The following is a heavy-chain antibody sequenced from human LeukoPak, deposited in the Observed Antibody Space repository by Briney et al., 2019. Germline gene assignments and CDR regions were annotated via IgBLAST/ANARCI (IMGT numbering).Heavy chain of an antibody. J-gene: IGHJ4*02. V-gene: IGHV4-59*01. Sequence: SETLSLTCTVSGGSISSYYWSWIRQPPGKGLEWIGYIYYRGSTNYNPSLKSRVTISVDTSKNQLSLKLSSVTAADTAVYYCARSSYYDILTGYYNFDYWGQGTLVTVSS. CDR2: IYYRGST. CDR3: ARSSYYDILTGYYNFDY. CDR1: GGSISSYY. D-gene: IGHD3-9*01.